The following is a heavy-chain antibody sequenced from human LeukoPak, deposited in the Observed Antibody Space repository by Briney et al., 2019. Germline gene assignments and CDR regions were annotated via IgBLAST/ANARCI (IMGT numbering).Heavy chain of an antibody. J-gene: IGHJ6*02. V-gene: IGHV3-23*01. CDR1: GFTFSSYA. Sequence: GGSLRLSCAASGFTFSSYAMSWVRQAPGKGLEWVSAISGSGGSTYYADSVKGRFTISRDNSKNTLYLQMNSLRAEDTAVYYCAKVDSYYYDSGGGMDVWGQGTTVTVSS. CDR2: ISGSGGST. CDR3: AKVDSYYYDSGGGMDV. D-gene: IGHD3-22*01.